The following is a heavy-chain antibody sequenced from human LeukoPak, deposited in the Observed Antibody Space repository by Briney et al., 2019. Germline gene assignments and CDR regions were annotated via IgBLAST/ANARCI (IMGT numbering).Heavy chain of an antibody. D-gene: IGHD3-9*01. Sequence: EASVKVSCKASGYTFTSYGISWVRQAPGQGLEWMGWISAYNGNTNYAQKLQGRVTMTTDTSTGTAYMELRSLRSDDTAVYHCARDPDYDILTGYPFDYWGQGTLVTVSS. CDR1: GYTFTSYG. V-gene: IGHV1-18*01. J-gene: IGHJ4*02. CDR2: ISAYNGNT. CDR3: ARDPDYDILTGYPFDY.